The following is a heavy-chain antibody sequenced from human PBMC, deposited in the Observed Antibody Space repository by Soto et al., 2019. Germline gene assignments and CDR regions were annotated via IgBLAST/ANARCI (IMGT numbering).Heavy chain of an antibody. V-gene: IGHV6-1*01. Sequence: SQTLSLTCAISGDSVSSNSAAWNWIRQSPSRGLEWLGRTYYRSKWYNDYAVSVKSRITINPDTSKNQFSLQLNSVTPEDTAVYYCARDVVVPAALVYYYYGMDVWGQGTTVTVSS. J-gene: IGHJ6*02. CDR3: ARDVVVPAALVYYYYGMDV. D-gene: IGHD2-2*01. CDR1: GDSVSSNSAA. CDR2: TYYRSKWYN.